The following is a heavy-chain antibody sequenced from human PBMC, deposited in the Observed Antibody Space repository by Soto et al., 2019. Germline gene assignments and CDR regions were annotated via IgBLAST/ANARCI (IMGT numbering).Heavy chain of an antibody. V-gene: IGHV1-18*01. J-gene: IGHJ6*02. CDR1: GYTFTSYG. CDR2: ISAYNGKT. Sequence: QVQLVQSGGEVKKPGASVKLSCTASGYTFTSYGISWVRQAPGQGLEWMGWISAYNGKTNYAQNVQGRVTMTTDTSTRTAHMDLRSLRSDDTAVYYCARGGDVNYYHGMDAWGQGTTVTVSS. D-gene: IGHD5-12*01. CDR3: ARGGDVNYYHGMDA.